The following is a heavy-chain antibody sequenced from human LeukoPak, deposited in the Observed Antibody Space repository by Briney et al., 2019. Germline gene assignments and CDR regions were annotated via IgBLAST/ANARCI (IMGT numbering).Heavy chain of an antibody. CDR3: ARESRSSGWDYFGY. D-gene: IGHD6-19*01. CDR1: GFTFSSYE. J-gene: IGHJ4*02. Sequence: GGSLRLSCAASGFTFSSYEMNWVRHAPGKGLEWASHISSSGSTIYYADSVKGRFTISRDNAKNSLYLQMNSLRAEDTAVYYCARESRSSGWDYFGYWGQGTPVTVSS. V-gene: IGHV3-48*03. CDR2: ISSSGSTI.